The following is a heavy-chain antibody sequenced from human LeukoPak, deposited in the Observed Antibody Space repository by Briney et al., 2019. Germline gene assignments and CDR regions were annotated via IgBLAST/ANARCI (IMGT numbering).Heavy chain of an antibody. CDR1: GASISSYY. Sequence: SETLSLTCTVSGASISSYYWSWIRQSPGKGLEWIAYIYYSGSGSTDYNPSLQSRVTISVDTSKNQLSLKVSSVTAADTAIYYCARDLGRELDYWGQGTLVTVSS. CDR2: IYYSGSGST. CDR3: ARDLGRELDY. V-gene: IGHV4-59*01. J-gene: IGHJ4*02. D-gene: IGHD1-7*01.